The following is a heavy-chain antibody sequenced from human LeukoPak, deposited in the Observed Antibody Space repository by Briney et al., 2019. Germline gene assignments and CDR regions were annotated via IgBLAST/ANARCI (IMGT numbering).Heavy chain of an antibody. CDR1: GCSITSDVYY. CDR2: IYSGST. CDR3: ASSRYYYGAGSTNWFDP. D-gene: IGHD3-10*01. J-gene: IGHJ5*02. V-gene: IGHV4-31*03. Sequence: SETLSLTCTVSGCSITSDVYYWSWIRRHPGKGLECIGYIYSGSTSYNPSLKSRVTISVDTSKNQFSLSLTSVTAADTAVYYCASSRYYYGAGSTNWFDPWGQGTPVTVSS.